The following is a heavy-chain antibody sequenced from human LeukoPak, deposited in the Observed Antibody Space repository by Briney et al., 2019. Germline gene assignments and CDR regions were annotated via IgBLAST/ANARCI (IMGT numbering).Heavy chain of an antibody. CDR3: AKSTVYGNWFDP. CDR1: GFTFSSYA. CDR2: ISGSGGST. Sequence: GGSLRLSCAASGFTFSSYAMSWVRQAPGQGLEWVSAISGSGGSTYYADSVKGRFTISRDNSKNTLYLQMNSLRAEDTAVYYCAKSTVYGNWFDPWGQGTLVTVSS. V-gene: IGHV3-23*01. D-gene: IGHD4-17*01. J-gene: IGHJ5*02.